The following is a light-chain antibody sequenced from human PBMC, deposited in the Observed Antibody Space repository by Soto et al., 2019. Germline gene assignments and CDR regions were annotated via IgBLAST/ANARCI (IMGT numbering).Light chain of an antibody. Sequence: EIVMTQSPATLSVSPGERATLSCRASQSVSSNLAWYQQKPGQAPRLLIYDASNRATGIPARFSGSGSGTDFTLTISYLEPEDFAVYYCQQRSNWPWTFGQGTKVDI. CDR1: QSVSSN. CDR3: QQRSNWPWT. V-gene: IGKV3-11*01. J-gene: IGKJ1*01. CDR2: DAS.